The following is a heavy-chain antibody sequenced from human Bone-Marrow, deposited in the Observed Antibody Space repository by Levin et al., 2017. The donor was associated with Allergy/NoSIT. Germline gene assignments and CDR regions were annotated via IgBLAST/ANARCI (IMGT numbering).Heavy chain of an antibody. CDR2: TYYRSKWYN. J-gene: IGHJ6*02. D-gene: IGHD4-23*01. CDR1: GDSVSSNSAA. Sequence: SQTLSLTCAISGDSVSSNSAAWNWIRQSPSRGLEWLGRTYYRSKWYNDYAVSVKSRITINPDTSKNQFSLQLNSVTPEDTAVYYCARVGTTVVTPGQWGYYYYYGMDVWGQGTTVTVSS. CDR3: ARVGTTVVTPGQWGYYYYYGMDV. V-gene: IGHV6-1*01.